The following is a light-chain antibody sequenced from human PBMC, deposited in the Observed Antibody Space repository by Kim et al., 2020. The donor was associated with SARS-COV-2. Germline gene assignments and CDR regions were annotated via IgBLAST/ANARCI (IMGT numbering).Light chain of an antibody. CDR2: GAF. V-gene: IGKV3-20*01. CDR1: QSVIGNY. Sequence: EIVLTQSPGTLSLSPGERVTLSCRASQSVIGNYLAWYQQKPGQAPRLLIYGAFTRATGIPDRFSGSGSGTYFTLTISRLEPEDFAVYYCQQYAASPLYSFGQGTKLEI. CDR3: QQYAASPLYS. J-gene: IGKJ2*03.